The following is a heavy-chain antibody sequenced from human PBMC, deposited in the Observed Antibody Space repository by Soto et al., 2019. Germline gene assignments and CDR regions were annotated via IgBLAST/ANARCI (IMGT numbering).Heavy chain of an antibody. V-gene: IGHV3-21*01. Sequence: EVQLVESGGGLVKPGGSLRLSCAASGFTFSSYSMNWVRQAPGKGLEWVSSISSSSSYIYYADSVKGRFTISRDNAKNSLYLQMNSLRAEDTAVYYCARAQFSPTLYYYMDVWGKGTTVTVSS. CDR2: ISSSSSYI. J-gene: IGHJ6*03. CDR1: GFTFSSYS. CDR3: ARAQFSPTLYYYMDV.